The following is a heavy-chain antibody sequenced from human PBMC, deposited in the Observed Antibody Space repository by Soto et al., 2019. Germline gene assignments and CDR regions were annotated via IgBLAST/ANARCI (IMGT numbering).Heavy chain of an antibody. V-gene: IGHV4-59*08. J-gene: IGHJ4*02. CDR3: ARQDEYFDY. Sequence: ASETPSLTCTVSGGSISSYYWSWIRQPPGRGLEWIGYIYYSGSTNYNPSLKSRVTISVDTSKNQFSLKLSSVTAADTAVYYCARQDEYFDYWGQGTLVTVSS. CDR1: GGSISSYY. CDR2: IYYSGST.